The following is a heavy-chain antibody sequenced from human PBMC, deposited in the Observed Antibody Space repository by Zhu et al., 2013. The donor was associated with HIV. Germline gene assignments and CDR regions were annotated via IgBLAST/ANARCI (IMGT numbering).Heavy chain of an antibody. J-gene: IGHJ4*02. CDR2: INPNSGGT. CDR3: ARAADSSGYYFGTRFDY. CDR1: GYTFTDYY. Sequence: QVQLVQSGAEVKKPGASVKVSCKASGYTFTDYYIHWVRQAPGQGLQWMGWINPNSGGTNSAQKFQGWVTMTRDTSISTAYMELSRLTSDDTAVYYCARAADSSGYYFGTRFDYWGQGTLVTVSS. V-gene: IGHV1-2*04. D-gene: IGHD3-22*01.